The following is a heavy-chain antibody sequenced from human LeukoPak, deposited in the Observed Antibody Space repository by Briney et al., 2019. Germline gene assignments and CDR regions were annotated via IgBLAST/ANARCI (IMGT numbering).Heavy chain of an antibody. J-gene: IGHJ6*04. V-gene: IGHV4-38-2*01. CDR1: GLSISTGYD. Sequence: SETLSLTCAVSGLSISTGYDWGWIRQPPGKGLEWIGSMSHNRGTYYNPSLKSRVTISMDTSKNQISLRLTSVTAADTAVYSCASYYASGVSAYNYYGMDVWGKGTTVTVSS. CDR2: MSHNRGT. CDR3: ASYYASGVSAYNYYGMDV. D-gene: IGHD3-10*01.